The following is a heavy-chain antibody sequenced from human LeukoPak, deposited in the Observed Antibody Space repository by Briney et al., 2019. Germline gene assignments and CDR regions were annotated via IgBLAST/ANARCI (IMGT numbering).Heavy chain of an antibody. V-gene: IGHV4-38-2*01. CDR1: GYSISSGYY. J-gene: IGHJ5*02. CDR3: ARHYVARYYYDSSGYYQNWFDP. D-gene: IGHD3-22*01. Sequence: SETLSLTCAVSGYSISSGYYWGWIRQPPGKGLEWIGSIYHSGSTYYNPSLKSRVTISVDTSKNQFSLKLSSVTAADTAVYYCARHYVARYYYDSSGYYQNWFDPWGQGTLVTASS. CDR2: IYHSGST.